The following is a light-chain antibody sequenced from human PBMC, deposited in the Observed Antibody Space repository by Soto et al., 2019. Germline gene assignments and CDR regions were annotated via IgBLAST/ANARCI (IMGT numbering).Light chain of an antibody. J-gene: IGLJ3*02. V-gene: IGLV2-14*01. Sequence: QSALTQPASVSGSPGQSITISCTGTSSDVGGYNFVSWYQQYPGKAPKLMIYEVSERPSGVSNRFSGSKSGDTASLTISGLQAEDEAYYYCSSYTTSSTMMFGGGTKVTVL. CDR3: SSYTTSSTMM. CDR2: EVS. CDR1: SSDVGGYNF.